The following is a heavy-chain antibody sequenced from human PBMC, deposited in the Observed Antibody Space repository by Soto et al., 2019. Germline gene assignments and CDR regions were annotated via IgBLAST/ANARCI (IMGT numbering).Heavy chain of an antibody. V-gene: IGHV1-69*12. D-gene: IGHD3-10*01. Sequence: QVQLVQSGAGVKKPGSSVKVSCKASGGTFSSYAISWVRQAPGQGLEWMGGIIPIFGTANYAQKFQGRVTITADESTTTAYMELSSLRSEDTAVYSCARCLHYYGSVKWGQGTLVTVSS. CDR2: IIPIFGTA. CDR3: ARCLHYYGSVK. J-gene: IGHJ4*02. CDR1: GGTFSSYA.